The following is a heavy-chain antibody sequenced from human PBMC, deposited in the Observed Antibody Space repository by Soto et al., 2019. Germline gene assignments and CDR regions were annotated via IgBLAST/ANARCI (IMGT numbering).Heavy chain of an antibody. Sequence: QVQLVQSGAAVKKPGSSVKVSCKASGGTFSSYAISWVRQAPGHGPEWMGGIIPIFGTANYAQQFQGRVTITADESTSTAYMELSNLRSEDTAVYYGARAYDYVWGSYRDWGKGTLVTVSS. D-gene: IGHD3-16*02. J-gene: IGHJ4*02. CDR1: GGTFSSYA. CDR2: IIPIFGTA. V-gene: IGHV1-69*01. CDR3: ARAYDYVWGSYRD.